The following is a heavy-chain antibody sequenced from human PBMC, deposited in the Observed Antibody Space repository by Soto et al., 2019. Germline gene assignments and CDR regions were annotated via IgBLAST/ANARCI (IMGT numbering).Heavy chain of an antibody. Sequence: EVQLLESGGGLVQPGGSLRLSCAASGFTFSSYAMRWVRQAPGKGLEWVSAISGSGGSTYYADSVKGRFTISRDNSKNPLYLQMTSLRAEDTSVYYCARRGSGSYYDYWGQGTLVTVSS. D-gene: IGHD1-26*01. CDR2: ISGSGGST. CDR3: ARRGSGSYYDY. V-gene: IGHV3-23*01. CDR1: GFTFSSYA. J-gene: IGHJ4*02.